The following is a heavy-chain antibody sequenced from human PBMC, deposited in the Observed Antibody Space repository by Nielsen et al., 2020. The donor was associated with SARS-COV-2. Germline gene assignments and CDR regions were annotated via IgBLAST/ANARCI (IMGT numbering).Heavy chain of an antibody. D-gene: IGHD3-10*01. Sequence: GESLKISCAASGFTFSSYWMHWVRQAPGKGLVWVSRINSDGSSTSYADSVKGRFTISRDNAKNTLYLQMNSLRAEDTAVYYCARDRNTMVRGVITPYYYYYGMDVWGQGTTVTVSS. J-gene: IGHJ6*02. V-gene: IGHV3-74*01. CDR3: ARDRNTMVRGVITPYYYYYGMDV. CDR1: GFTFSSYW. CDR2: INSDGSST.